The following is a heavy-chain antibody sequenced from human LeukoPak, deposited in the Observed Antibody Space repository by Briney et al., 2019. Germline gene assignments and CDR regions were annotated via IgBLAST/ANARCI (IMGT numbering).Heavy chain of an antibody. CDR1: GFTFSSYW. V-gene: IGHV3-74*01. J-gene: IGHJ3*02. Sequence: GGSLRLSCAASGFTFSSYWMHWVRQAPGKGLVWVSFINTDGSSTNYADSVKGRFTISRDNAKNTLYLQMNSLRAEDTAVYYCASLTTVVTRSDAFDIWGQGTMVTVSS. D-gene: IGHD4-23*01. CDR2: INTDGSST. CDR3: ASLTTVVTRSDAFDI.